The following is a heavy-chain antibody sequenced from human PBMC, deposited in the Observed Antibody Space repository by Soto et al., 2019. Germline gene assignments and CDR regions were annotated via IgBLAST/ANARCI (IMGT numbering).Heavy chain of an antibody. V-gene: IGHV3-23*01. Sequence: KLYCETSGFTYSSYAMSWVRQDPGKGLEWVSAISGSGGSTYYADSVKGRFTISRDNSKNTLYLQMNSLRAEDTAVYYCAKVAQRQLVSSYFDYWGHGTLGPV. D-gene: IGHD6-13*01. CDR1: GFTYSSYA. CDR2: ISGSGGST. J-gene: IGHJ4*01. CDR3: AKVAQRQLVSSYFDY.